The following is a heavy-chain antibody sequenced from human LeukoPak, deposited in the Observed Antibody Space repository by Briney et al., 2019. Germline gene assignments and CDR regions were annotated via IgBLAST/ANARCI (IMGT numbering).Heavy chain of an antibody. J-gene: IGHJ4*02. D-gene: IGHD5-18*01. V-gene: IGHV5-51*01. CDR2: IYPGDSET. CDR3: VRSRGYSYGYSYYFDY. Sequence: GESLKISCKGSGYSFTTNWIGWVRQMPGKGLEWKGIIYPGDSETRYSPSFQGQVTISADKSITTAYLQWSSLKASDTAMYYCVRSRGYSYGYSYYFDYWGQGTLVTVSS. CDR1: GYSFTTNW.